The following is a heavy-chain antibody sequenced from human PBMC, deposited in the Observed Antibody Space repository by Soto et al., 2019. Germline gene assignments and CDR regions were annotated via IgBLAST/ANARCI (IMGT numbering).Heavy chain of an antibody. CDR1: GFTFSNAW. D-gene: IGHD3-3*01. V-gene: IGHV3-15*01. CDR2: IKSKTDGGTT. J-gene: IGHJ6*02. CDR3: TTEKIITIFGVVTGNGMDV. Sequence: AGGSLRLSCAASGFTFSNAWMSWVRQSPGKGLEWVGRIKSKTDGGTTDYAAPVKGRFTISRDDSKNTLYLQMNSLKTEDTAVYYCTTEKIITIFGVVTGNGMDVWGQGTTVTVSS.